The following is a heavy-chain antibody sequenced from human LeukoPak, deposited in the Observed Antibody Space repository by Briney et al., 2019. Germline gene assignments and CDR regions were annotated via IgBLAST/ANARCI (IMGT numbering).Heavy chain of an antibody. V-gene: IGHV3-7*01. CDR2: IKEDGSQK. J-gene: IGHJ4*02. CDR3: ATAKNDY. CDR1: GFTFSTFSRSW. Sequence: PGGSLRLSCAASGFTFSTFSRSWMSWVRQAPGKGLEWVANIKEDGSQKYYVDSVKGRFTVSRDNAKNSLYLQVNSLRAEDTAVYYCATAKNDYWGQGTLVTVSS.